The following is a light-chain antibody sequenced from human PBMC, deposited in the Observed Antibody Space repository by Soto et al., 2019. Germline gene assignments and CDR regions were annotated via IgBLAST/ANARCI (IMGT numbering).Light chain of an antibody. V-gene: IGLV2-8*01. CDR2: EVS. Sequence: QSALTQPPSASGSPGQSVTISCTGTSSDVGGYNCVSWYQQHPGKAPKLMIYEVSKRPSGVPDRFSGSKSGNTASLTVSGLRAEDEPDYYCSSYAGSNIPVVFGGGSKLTVL. CDR3: SSYAGSNIPVV. CDR1: SSDVGGYNC. J-gene: IGLJ2*01.